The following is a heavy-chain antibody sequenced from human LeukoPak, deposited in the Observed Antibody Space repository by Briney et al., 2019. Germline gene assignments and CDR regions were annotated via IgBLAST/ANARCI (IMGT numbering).Heavy chain of an antibody. J-gene: IGHJ4*02. CDR2: ISGRRGDT. CDR3: ARERDSSGYFDS. Sequence: PGGSLRLSCGASGLTFSSHAMSWVRQAPGKGLEWVSAISGRRGDTYYPDSVKGRFTISRDNSKNTLYLQMNSLRAEDTAVYYCARERDSSGYFDSWGQGTLVTVSS. D-gene: IGHD3-22*01. CDR1: GLTFSSHA. V-gene: IGHV3-23*01.